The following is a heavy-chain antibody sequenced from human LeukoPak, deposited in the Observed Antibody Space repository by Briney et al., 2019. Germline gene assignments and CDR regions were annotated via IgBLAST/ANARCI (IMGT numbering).Heavy chain of an antibody. CDR3: ARVLPALTYYDFWSGKYYFDY. Sequence: GASVKVSCKASGYTFTSYGISWVRQAPGEGLEWMGWISAYNGNTNYAQKLQGRVSMTTDTSTSTAYMELRSLRSDDTAVYYCARVLPALTYYDFWSGKYYFDYWGQGTLVTVSS. D-gene: IGHD3-3*01. CDR2: ISAYNGNT. J-gene: IGHJ4*02. CDR1: GYTFTSYG. V-gene: IGHV1-18*01.